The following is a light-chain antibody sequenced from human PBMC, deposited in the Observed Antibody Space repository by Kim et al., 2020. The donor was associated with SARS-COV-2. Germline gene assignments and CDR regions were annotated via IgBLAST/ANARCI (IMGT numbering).Light chain of an antibody. CDR3: QQYNSFPYT. CDR2: KAS. CDR1: QSFGNW. V-gene: IGKV1-5*03. Sequence: SAAIGDTVTINCRASQSFGNWLVWLQQKTGRAPRVLIYKASNLETGVPSRFSGSGSETDFTLTIRNRQPEDIATYYCQQYNSFPYTFGQGTKLEI. J-gene: IGKJ2*01.